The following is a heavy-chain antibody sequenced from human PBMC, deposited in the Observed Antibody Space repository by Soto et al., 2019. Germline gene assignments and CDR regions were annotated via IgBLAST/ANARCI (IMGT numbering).Heavy chain of an antibody. CDR1: GFTFSSYA. CDR3: AKASTSTINYYDSSGYYYRAFDI. CDR2: ISGSGGST. Sequence: PGGSLRLSCAASGFTFSSYAMSWVRQAPGKGLEWVSVISGSGGSTYYADSVKGRFTISRDNSKNTLYLQMNSLRAEDTAVYYCAKASTSTINYYDSSGYYYRAFDIWGQGTTVTVSS. J-gene: IGHJ3*02. D-gene: IGHD3-22*01. V-gene: IGHV3-23*01.